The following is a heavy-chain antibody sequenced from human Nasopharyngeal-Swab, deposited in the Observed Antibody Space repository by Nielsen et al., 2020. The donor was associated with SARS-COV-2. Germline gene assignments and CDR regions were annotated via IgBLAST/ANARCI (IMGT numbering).Heavy chain of an antibody. CDR3: ARGHGDYVRPHYYYYYMDV. J-gene: IGHJ6*03. V-gene: IGHV1-69*13. D-gene: IGHD4-17*01. Sequence: SVKISCKASGGSFSSYAISWVRQAPGQGLEWMGGIIPIFGTANYAQKFQGRVTITADESTSTAYMELSSLRSEDTAVYYCARGHGDYVRPHYYYYYMDVWGKGTTVTVSS. CDR2: IIPIFGTA. CDR1: GGSFSSYA.